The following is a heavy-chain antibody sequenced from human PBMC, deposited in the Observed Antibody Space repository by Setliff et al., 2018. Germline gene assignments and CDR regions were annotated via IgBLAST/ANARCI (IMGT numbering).Heavy chain of an antibody. CDR3: LRLVRYCSRTSCQRTSGDEV. J-gene: IGHJ4*02. V-gene: IGHV1-18*01. CDR1: GYTFRQSI. Sequence: GASVKVSCKASGYTFRQSIVSWVRQAPGQGLEWLGWIGVYSGNTYSAQRFQGRVSLTTDESTNTAYLELRGLRSDDTAVYYCLRLVRYCSRTSCQRTSGDEVWGQGTLVTVSS. CDR2: IGVYSGNT. D-gene: IGHD2-15*01.